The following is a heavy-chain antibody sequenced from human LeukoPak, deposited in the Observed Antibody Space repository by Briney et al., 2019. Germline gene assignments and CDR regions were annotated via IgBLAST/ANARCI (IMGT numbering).Heavy chain of an antibody. J-gene: IGHJ4*02. Sequence: GGSLRLSCAASGFAFSDYWMHWVRHTPGKGLVWVSRIHPDGSRTSYIDSVKGRFTISRDNAENTVYLQMNGLRAEDAGVYYCAREQRYDDFDYWGQGILVTVSS. D-gene: IGHD5-12*01. CDR1: GFAFSDYW. V-gene: IGHV3-74*01. CDR3: AREQRYDDFDY. CDR2: IHPDGSRT.